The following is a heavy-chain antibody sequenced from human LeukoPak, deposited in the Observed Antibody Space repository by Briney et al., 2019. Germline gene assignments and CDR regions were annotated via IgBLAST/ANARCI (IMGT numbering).Heavy chain of an antibody. CDR3: ARGAPDFDP. V-gene: IGHV4-34*01. Sequence: PSETLSLTCAVYGGSFSGCYWSWIRQPPGKGLEWIGEINHSGSTNYNPSLKSRVTISVDTSKNQFSLKLSSVTAADTAVYYCARGAPDFDPWGQGTLVTVSS. CDR1: GGSFSGCY. CDR2: INHSGST. J-gene: IGHJ5*02.